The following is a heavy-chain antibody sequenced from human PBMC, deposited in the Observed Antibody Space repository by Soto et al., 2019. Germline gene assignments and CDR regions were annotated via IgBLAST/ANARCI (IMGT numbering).Heavy chain of an antibody. CDR3: ARQLINWNEQIDAFDI. CDR1: GYTFTSYA. J-gene: IGHJ3*02. CDR2: INTNTGNP. V-gene: IGHV7-4-1*01. Sequence: ASVKVSCKASGYTFTSYAMNWVRQAPGQGLEWMGWINTNTGNPTYAQGFTGRFVFSLDTSVSTAYLQICSLKAEDTAVYYCARQLINWNEQIDAFDIWGQGTMVTVS. D-gene: IGHD1-20*01.